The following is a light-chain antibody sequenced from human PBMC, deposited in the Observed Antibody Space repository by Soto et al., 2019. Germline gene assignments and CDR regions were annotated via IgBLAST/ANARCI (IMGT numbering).Light chain of an antibody. CDR3: QHYADLPLT. Sequence: DIQMTQSPSSLSESVGDRVTITCQASQDISNSINWYQQKPGKAPRLLIFDASSVEAGVPSRFSGGGSGTYFTFAINSLQPEDVGAYFCQHYADLPLTFGGGTKVAIK. J-gene: IGKJ4*01. CDR1: QDISNS. CDR2: DAS. V-gene: IGKV1-33*01.